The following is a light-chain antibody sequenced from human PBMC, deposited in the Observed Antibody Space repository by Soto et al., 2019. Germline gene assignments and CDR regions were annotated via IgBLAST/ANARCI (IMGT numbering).Light chain of an antibody. J-gene: IGKJ1*01. CDR1: QSISSW. CDR2: DAS. CDR3: QQYNSYP. Sequence: DIQMTQSPSTLSASVGDRVTITCRASQSISSWLAWYQQKPGKAPKLLIYDASSLESGVPSRFSGSGSGTEFTLTISRLQPDDFATYYCQQYNSYPFGQGTKV. V-gene: IGKV1-5*01.